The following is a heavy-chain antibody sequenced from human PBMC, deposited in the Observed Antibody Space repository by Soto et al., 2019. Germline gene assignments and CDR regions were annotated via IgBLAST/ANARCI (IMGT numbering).Heavy chain of an antibody. J-gene: IGHJ4*02. V-gene: IGHV3-53*01. D-gene: IGHD3-10*01. CDR3: VRVLYGSGVVDF. CDR2: IQSGGAT. Sequence: QLVESGGGLIQAGGPTRLPGLFFELTLGGKDLAWVAQAPGKGLEWASIIQSGGATSYPDSAQGRFTISRDNSKNTVYLQMSSLRVEDTGVYSCVRVLYGSGVVDFWGQGSLITVS. CDR1: ELTLGGKD.